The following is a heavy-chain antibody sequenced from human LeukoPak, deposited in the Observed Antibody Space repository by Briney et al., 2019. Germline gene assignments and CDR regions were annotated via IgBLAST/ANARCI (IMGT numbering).Heavy chain of an antibody. D-gene: IGHD2-15*01. CDR2: ISYDGSNK. V-gene: IGHV3-30*18. J-gene: IGHJ3*02. CDR1: GFTFSSYG. Sequence: GGSLRLSCAASGFTFSSYGMHWVRQAPGKGLEWVAVISYDGSNKHYADSVKGRFTISRDNSKNTLYLQMNSLRAEDTAVYYCAKSMGYYDAFDIWGQGTMVTVSS. CDR3: AKSMGYYDAFDI.